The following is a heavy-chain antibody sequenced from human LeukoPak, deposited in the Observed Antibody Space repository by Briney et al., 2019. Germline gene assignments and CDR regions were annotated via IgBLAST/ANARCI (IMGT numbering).Heavy chain of an antibody. J-gene: IGHJ6*03. CDR2: IYHSGST. CDR3: AREVWVVTDAFYYYYMDV. D-gene: IGHD2-21*02. CDR1: GYSISSGYY. Sequence: SETLSLTCTVSGYSISSGYYWGWIRQPPGKGLEWIGNIYHSGSTYYNPSLKSRVTISVDTSKNQFSLKLSSVTAADTAVYYCAREVWVVTDAFYYYYMDVWGKGTTVTVSS. V-gene: IGHV4-38-2*02.